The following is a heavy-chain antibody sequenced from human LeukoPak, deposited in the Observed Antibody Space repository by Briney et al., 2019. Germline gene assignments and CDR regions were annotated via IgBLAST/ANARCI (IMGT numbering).Heavy chain of an antibody. V-gene: IGHV3-30*18. CDR3: AKHGPSGTDYFDY. CDR1: GFTLSSYA. Sequence: PGGSLRLSCAASGFTLSSYAMHWVRQAPGKGLEWVTVISTDGKDKKYADSVKGRFAISGDNSKNTLDLQMNSLRAEDTAVYYCAKHGPSGTDYFDYWGQGTLVTVSS. J-gene: IGHJ4*02. CDR2: ISTDGKDK. D-gene: IGHD3/OR15-3a*01.